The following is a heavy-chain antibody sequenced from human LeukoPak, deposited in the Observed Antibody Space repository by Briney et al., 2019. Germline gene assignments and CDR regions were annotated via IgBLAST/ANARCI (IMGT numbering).Heavy chain of an antibody. CDR3: ARGHYGLDC. CDR2: IDNRGSYM. CDR1: GGSISSGRYF. Sequence: LSLTCTVSGGSISSGRYFWVWIRQPPGKGLEWVSYIDNRGSYMYYADSVKGRFTISRDDARHSVYLQMNSLRAEDTAVYYCARGHYGLDCWGQGTLVTVSS. V-gene: IGHV3-11*01. D-gene: IGHD4-17*01. J-gene: IGHJ4*02.